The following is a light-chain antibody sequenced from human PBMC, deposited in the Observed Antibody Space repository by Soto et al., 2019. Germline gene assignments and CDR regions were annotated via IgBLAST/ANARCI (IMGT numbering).Light chain of an antibody. CDR1: ISDVGTYKY. Sequence: QCLLTQPPSASGSPGQSFTISCTGTISDVGTYKYVSWYQQHPGKAPKLMIYEVTKRPSGVPDRFSGSKSGNTASLTVSGLQAEDEADYYCRSYAGSNNFVFGTGTKVTVL. CDR3: RSYAGSNNFV. J-gene: IGLJ1*01. CDR2: EVT. V-gene: IGLV2-8*01.